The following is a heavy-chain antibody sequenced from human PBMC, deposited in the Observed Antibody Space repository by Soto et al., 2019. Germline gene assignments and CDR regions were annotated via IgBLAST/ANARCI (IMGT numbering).Heavy chain of an antibody. D-gene: IGHD6-6*01. CDR1: GFTFSSYW. Sequence: PGGSLSLSCAASGFTFSSYWMHWVRQAPGKGLVWVSRINSDGSSTSYADSVKGRFTISRDNAKNTLYLQMNSLRAEDTAVYYCASPYSSSDYYYGMDVWGQGTTVTVSS. V-gene: IGHV3-74*01. CDR3: ASPYSSSDYYYGMDV. CDR2: INSDGSST. J-gene: IGHJ6*02.